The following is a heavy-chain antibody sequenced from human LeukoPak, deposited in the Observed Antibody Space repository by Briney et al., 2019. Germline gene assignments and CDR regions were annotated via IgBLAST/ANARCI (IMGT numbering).Heavy chain of an antibody. Sequence: GASVKVSCKASGGTFSSYAISWVRQAPGQGLEWMGRIIPILGIANYAQKLQGRVTMTTDTSTSTAYMELRSLRSDDTAVYYCARVGSRYFDWLPLDYWGQGTLVTVSS. J-gene: IGHJ4*02. V-gene: IGHV1-69*04. CDR1: GGTFSSYA. D-gene: IGHD3-9*01. CDR3: ARVGSRYFDWLPLDY. CDR2: IIPILGIA.